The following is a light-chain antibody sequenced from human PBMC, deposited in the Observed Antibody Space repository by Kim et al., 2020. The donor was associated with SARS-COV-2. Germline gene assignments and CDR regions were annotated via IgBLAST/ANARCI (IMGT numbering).Light chain of an antibody. CDR1: SPNFGSNP. CDR3: AAWDDSLNGWV. Sequence: GQRVTIPCSGRSPNFGSNPLNWYQLLPGTAPKLLIYSNNQRPSGVPDRFSGSKSGTSASLAISGLQSEDEADYYCAAWDDSLNGWVFGGGTKLTVL. CDR2: SNN. J-gene: IGLJ3*02. V-gene: IGLV1-44*01.